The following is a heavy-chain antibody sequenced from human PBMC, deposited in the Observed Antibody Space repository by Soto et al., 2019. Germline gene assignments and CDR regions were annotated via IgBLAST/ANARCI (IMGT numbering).Heavy chain of an antibody. V-gene: IGHV4-30-2*01. CDR3: ARGVDSSVPEYFQH. CDR1: GGSISSGGYS. D-gene: IGHD3-22*01. CDR2: IYHSGST. J-gene: IGHJ1*01. Sequence: LSLTCAVSGGSISSGGYSWSWIRQPPGKGLEWIGYIYHSGSTYYNPSLKSRVTISVDRSKNQFSLKLSSVTAADTAVYYCARGVDSSVPEYFQHWGQGTLVTVSS.